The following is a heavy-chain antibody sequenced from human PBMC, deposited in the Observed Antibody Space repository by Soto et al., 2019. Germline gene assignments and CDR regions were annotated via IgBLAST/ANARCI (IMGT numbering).Heavy chain of an antibody. CDR1: GASISGFY. D-gene: IGHD3-10*01. CDR2: IYATGTT. CDR3: VRDGSKTLRDWFDP. J-gene: IGHJ5*02. V-gene: IGHV4-4*07. Sequence: PSETLSLTCTVSGASISGFYRSWIRKSAGKGLEWIGRIYATGTTDYNPSLKSRVMISVDTSKKQFSLMLRNVTAADEAVYYCVRDGSKTLRDWFDPWGQGISVTVSS.